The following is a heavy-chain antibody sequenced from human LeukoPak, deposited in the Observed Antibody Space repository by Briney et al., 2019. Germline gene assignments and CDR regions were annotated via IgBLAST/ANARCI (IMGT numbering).Heavy chain of an antibody. J-gene: IGHJ4*02. V-gene: IGHV3-48*03. CDR2: ISTSGSSV. D-gene: IGHD4-17*01. Sequence: GGSLRLSCAASGFTFSSYEMNWVRQAPGEGLEWISYISTSGSSVKYADSVKGRFTISRDNAKNSLYLQLSSLRAEDTAVYYCARDDPAVPTHYGAPLDYWGQGTLVTVSS. CDR3: ARDDPAVPTHYGAPLDY. CDR1: GFTFSSYE.